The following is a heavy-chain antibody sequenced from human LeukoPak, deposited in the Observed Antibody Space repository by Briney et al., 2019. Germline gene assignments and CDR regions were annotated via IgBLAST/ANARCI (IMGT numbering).Heavy chain of an antibody. CDR1: GFTFSSYA. Sequence: GGSLRLSCAASGFTFSSYAMSWVRQAPGKGLEWVSAISGSGGSTYYADSVKGRFTISRDNSKNTLYLQMNSLRVEDTAVYYCATSGYDEYYFDYWGQGTLVTVSS. D-gene: IGHD5-12*01. CDR2: ISGSGGST. J-gene: IGHJ4*02. V-gene: IGHV3-23*01. CDR3: ATSGYDEYYFDY.